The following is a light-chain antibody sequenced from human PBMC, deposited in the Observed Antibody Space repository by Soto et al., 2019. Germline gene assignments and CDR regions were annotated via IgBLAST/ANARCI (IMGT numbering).Light chain of an antibody. Sequence: DIQMTQSPSSLSASVGDRVTITCRASQSISSYLNWYQQKPGKAPKLLIYATSSLQSGVPSRFSGSGSGTDLTLTISSLQPEDFATYYCQQSYSAPYTFRQGTKLEIK. V-gene: IGKV1-39*01. CDR1: QSISSY. CDR2: ATS. CDR3: QQSYSAPYT. J-gene: IGKJ2*01.